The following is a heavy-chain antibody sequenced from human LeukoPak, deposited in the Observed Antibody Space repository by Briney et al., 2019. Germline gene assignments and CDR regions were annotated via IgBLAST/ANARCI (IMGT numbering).Heavy chain of an antibody. D-gene: IGHD4-17*01. J-gene: IGHJ5*02. CDR2: ISAYNGNT. Sequence: GASVKVSCKASGYTFTSYGISWVRQAPGQGLEWMGWISAYNGNTNYAQKLQGGVTMTTDTSTSTAYMELRSLRSDDTAVYYCARVLDYGDYPSWFVPWGQGTLVTVSS. CDR3: ARVLDYGDYPSWFVP. CDR1: GYTFTSYG. V-gene: IGHV1-18*01.